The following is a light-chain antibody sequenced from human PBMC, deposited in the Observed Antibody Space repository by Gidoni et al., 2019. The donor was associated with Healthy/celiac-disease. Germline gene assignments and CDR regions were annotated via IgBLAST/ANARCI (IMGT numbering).Light chain of an antibody. CDR3: QQSYSTTWT. Sequence: DIQMTQSPSSLSASVGDRVTITCRASQSISSYLNWYQQKPGKAPKLLIYAASSLQSGVPSRFSGSGSGTDFTLTISSLQPEDFATYYCQQSYSTTWTFGQXTKVENK. J-gene: IGKJ1*01. CDR1: QSISSY. V-gene: IGKV1-39*01. CDR2: AAS.